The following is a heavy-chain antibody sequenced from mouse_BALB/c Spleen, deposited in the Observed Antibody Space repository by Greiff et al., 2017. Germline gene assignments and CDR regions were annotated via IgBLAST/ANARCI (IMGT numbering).Heavy chain of an antibody. CDR3: ASLGFDY. J-gene: IGHJ2*01. D-gene: IGHD4-1*01. Sequence: DVMLVESGGGLVQPGGSLKLSCAASGFTFSSYTMSWVRQTPEKRLEWVAYISSGSSTIYYADTVKGRFTISRDNPKNTLFLQMTSLRSEDTAMYYCASLGFDYWGQGTTLTVSS. V-gene: IGHV5-17*02. CDR1: GFTFSSYT. CDR2: ISSGSSTI.